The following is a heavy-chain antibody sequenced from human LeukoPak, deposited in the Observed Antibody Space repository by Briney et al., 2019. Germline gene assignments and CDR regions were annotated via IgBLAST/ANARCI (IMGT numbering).Heavy chain of an antibody. CDR2: IYYGGST. Sequence: SETLSLTCTVSGGSISSYYWSWIRQPPGKGLEWIGYIYYGGSTNYNPSLKSRVTISVDTSKNQFSLKLSSVTAADTAVYYCARIWGYCSGGSCPWFDPWGQGTLVTVSS. CDR1: GGSISSYY. CDR3: ARIWGYCSGGSCPWFDP. J-gene: IGHJ5*02. D-gene: IGHD2-15*01. V-gene: IGHV4-59*01.